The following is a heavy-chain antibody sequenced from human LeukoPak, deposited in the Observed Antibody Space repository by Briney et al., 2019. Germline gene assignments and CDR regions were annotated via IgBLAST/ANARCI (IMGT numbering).Heavy chain of an antibody. D-gene: IGHD4-17*01. V-gene: IGHV1-24*01. CDR3: ARGDYGDYRGREAFDY. CDR2: FDPEDGET. CDR1: GYTLTELS. Sequence: GGSVKVSCKVSGYTLTELSMHWVRQAPGKGLEWMGGFDPEDGETIYAQKFQGRVTMTEDTSTSTAYMELRSLRSDDTAVYYCARGDYGDYRGREAFDYWGQGTLVTVSS. J-gene: IGHJ4*02.